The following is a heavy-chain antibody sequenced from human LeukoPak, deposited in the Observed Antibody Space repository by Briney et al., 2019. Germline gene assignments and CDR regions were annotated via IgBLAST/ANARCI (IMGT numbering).Heavy chain of an antibody. D-gene: IGHD1-14*01. CDR1: GVSVSNQF. J-gene: IGHJ4*02. CDR3: ARVRGITSITYFDY. Sequence: PSETLPLICTVSGVSVSNQFWIWIRQPAGKGLEWIGLIYTSGNTNYNPSLKSRVTMSVDTSKNQFSQKLSSVTAADTAVYYCARVRGITSITYFDYWGEGRLLGVSS. V-gene: IGHV4-4*07. CDR2: IYTSGNT.